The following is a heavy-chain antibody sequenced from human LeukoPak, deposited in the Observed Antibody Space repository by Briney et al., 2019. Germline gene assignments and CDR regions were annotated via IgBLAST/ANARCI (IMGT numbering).Heavy chain of an antibody. J-gene: IGHJ4*02. V-gene: IGHV3-23*01. CDR1: GFTFSSNA. D-gene: IGHD3-9*01. CDR2: LSGSGGST. Sequence: GGSLRLSCAAPGFTFSSNAMSWVRQAPGEGLEWVPALSGSGGSTYYADSGKGRFTISRYNSKNTLYLQMNSLRAEDTAVYYCASALYDILTGYYREPYDYWGQGTLVTVSS. CDR3: ASALYDILTGYYREPYDY.